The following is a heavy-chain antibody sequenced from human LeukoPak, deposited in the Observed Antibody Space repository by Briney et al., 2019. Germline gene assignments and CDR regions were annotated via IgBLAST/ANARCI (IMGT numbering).Heavy chain of an antibody. J-gene: IGHJ5*02. CDR2: ISAYNGNT. CDR3: ARDIGYCSGGSCRYWFDP. V-gene: IGHV1-18*01. D-gene: IGHD2-15*01. CDR1: GYTFPSYG. Sequence: ASVKVSCKASGYTFPSYGISWVRQAPGQGLEWMGWISAYNGNTNYAQKLQGSVTMTTDTSTSTAYMELRSLRSDDTAVYYCARDIGYCSGGSCRYWFDPWGQGTLVTVSS.